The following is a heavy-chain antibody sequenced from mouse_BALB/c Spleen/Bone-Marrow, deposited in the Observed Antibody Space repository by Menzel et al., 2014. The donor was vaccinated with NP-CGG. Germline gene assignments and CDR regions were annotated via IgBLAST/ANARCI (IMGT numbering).Heavy chain of an antibody. Sequence: EVQGVESGGGLVKPGGSLKLSCAASGFTFSDYYMFWVRQTPEKRLEWVATISDGVSYAYYPDSVKGRSTISRDNARNNLYLQMSSLKSEDTAMYYCARAPPYDFYAMDYWGQGTSVTVSS. CDR1: GFTFSDYY. V-gene: IGHV5-4*02. CDR2: ISDGVSYA. CDR3: ARAPPYDFYAMDY. D-gene: IGHD2-13*01. J-gene: IGHJ4*01.